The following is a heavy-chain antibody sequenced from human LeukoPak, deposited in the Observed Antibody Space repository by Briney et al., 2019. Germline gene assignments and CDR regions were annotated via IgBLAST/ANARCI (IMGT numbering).Heavy chain of an antibody. D-gene: IGHD2-2*01. CDR2: IIPIFGTA. CDR3: ARDRTDNIVVVPAAY. V-gene: IGHV1-69*01. CDR1: GGTFSSYA. Sequence: ASVKVSCKASGGTFSSYAISWVRQAPGQGLEWMGGIIPIFGTANYAQKFQGRVTITADESTSTAYMELSSLRSEDTAVYYCARDRTDNIVVVPAAYWGKGTLVTVSS. J-gene: IGHJ4*02.